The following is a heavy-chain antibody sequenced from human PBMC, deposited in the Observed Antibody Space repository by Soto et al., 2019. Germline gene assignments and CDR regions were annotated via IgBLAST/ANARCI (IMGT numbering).Heavy chain of an antibody. J-gene: IGHJ4*02. V-gene: IGHV3-53*01. Sequence: EVQLVESGGGLIQPGGSLKLSCAASGFTVGNNYMSWVRQAPGQGLEWVSLIYSTGTTKYADSVKGRFTVSRDNAKNTLDLQMNSRRAEDTAVYYCAKDGRGSGSHYNSFGYWGQGTLVTVSS. CDR1: GFTVGNNY. CDR2: IYSTGTT. CDR3: AKDGRGSGSHYNSFGY. D-gene: IGHD3-10*01.